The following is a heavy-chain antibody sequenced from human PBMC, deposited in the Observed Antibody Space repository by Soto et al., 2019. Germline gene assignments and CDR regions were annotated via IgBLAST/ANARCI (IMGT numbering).Heavy chain of an antibody. J-gene: IGHJ5*02. CDR1: GGSISTSGYF. CDR3: ATSNWFDP. CDR2: IYYSGST. V-gene: IGHV4-39*01. D-gene: IGHD4-4*01. Sequence: QLQLQESGPGLVKPSETLSLTCTVSGGSISTSGYFWGWIRQPPGKGLEWIGTIYYSGSTYYTPSLKSRVTISVDTSKNPFSLKLSSVTAADTAVYYCATSNWFDPWGQGTLVTVSS.